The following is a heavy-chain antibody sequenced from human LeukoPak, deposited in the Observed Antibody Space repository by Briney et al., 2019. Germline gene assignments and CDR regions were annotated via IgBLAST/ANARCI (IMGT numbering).Heavy chain of an antibody. CDR2: ISGSGGST. CDR3: ARTPITYYYDSSGYYYPFFLDY. D-gene: IGHD3-22*01. V-gene: IGHV3-23*01. Sequence: GGSLRLSCAASGFTFSSYGMSWVRQAPGKGLEWVSAISGSGGSTYYADSVKGRFTISRGNSKNTLYLQMNSLRAEDTAVYYCARTPITYYYDSSGYYYPFFLDYWGQGTLVTVSS. J-gene: IGHJ4*02. CDR1: GFTFSSYG.